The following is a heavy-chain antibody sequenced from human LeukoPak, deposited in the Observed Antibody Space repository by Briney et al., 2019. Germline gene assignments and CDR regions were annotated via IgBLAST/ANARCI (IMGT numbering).Heavy chain of an antibody. CDR3: ARVGDCTNGVCLYYFDY. J-gene: IGHJ4*02. Sequence: SQTLSLTCAISGDSVSSNSAAWNWIRQSPSRGLEWLGRTYYRSKWYNDYAVSVKSRITINPDTSKNQFSLQLNSVTPEDTAVYYCARVGDCTNGVCLYYFDYWGQGTLVTVSS. CDR1: GDSVSSNSAA. CDR2: TYYRSKWYN. D-gene: IGHD2-8*01. V-gene: IGHV6-1*01.